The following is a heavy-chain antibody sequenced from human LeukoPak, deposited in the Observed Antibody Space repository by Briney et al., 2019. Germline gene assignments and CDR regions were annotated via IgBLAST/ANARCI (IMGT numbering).Heavy chain of an antibody. Sequence: WGSLTLSCAASGCSFDDYGMSWVRQAPAKGLERVYGINMNDGSTGYADPAKGRFTISRDNAKNTLYLQMNSLRAEDTALYYCGGRTGSGSYGAFDIWGQGTMVTVSS. V-gene: IGHV3-20*04. CDR2: INMNDGST. CDR1: GCSFDDYG. J-gene: IGHJ3*02. D-gene: IGHD3-10*01. CDR3: GGRTGSGSYGAFDI.